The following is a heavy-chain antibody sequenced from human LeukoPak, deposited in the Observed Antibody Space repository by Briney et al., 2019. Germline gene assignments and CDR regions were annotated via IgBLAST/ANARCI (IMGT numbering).Heavy chain of an antibody. D-gene: IGHD3-16*01. V-gene: IGHV3-23*01. CDR1: GFTFSSYG. CDR2: IRGSGISA. J-gene: IGHJ2*01. CDR3: ARDLGRGSDWYFDL. Sequence: GGSLRLSCAASGFTFSSYGMSWVRQAPGKGLEWVSAIRGSGISADYADSVKGRFTISRDNSKNTLYLQMNSLRAEDTAVYYCARDLGRGSDWYFDLWGRGTLVTVSS.